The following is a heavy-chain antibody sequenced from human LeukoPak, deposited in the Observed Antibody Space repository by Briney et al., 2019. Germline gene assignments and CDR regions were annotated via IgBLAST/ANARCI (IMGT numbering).Heavy chain of an antibody. J-gene: IGHJ5*02. V-gene: IGHV1-2*02. CDR3: ARGGVYGNWFDP. CDR1: GYTITGYY. Sequence: GASVKVSCKATGYTITGYYMHWMRQAPGQGLEWMGWINPNSGVTNYAQKFQGRVTMTRDRSITTAYMELSRLGSDDTAVYYCARGGVYGNWFDPWGQGTLVTVSS. CDR2: INPNSGVT. D-gene: IGHD2-8*01.